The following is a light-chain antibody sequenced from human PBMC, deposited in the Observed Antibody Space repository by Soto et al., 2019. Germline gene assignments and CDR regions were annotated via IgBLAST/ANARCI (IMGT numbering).Light chain of an antibody. V-gene: IGKV3-20*01. CDR2: GAS. CDR1: QSVSSNY. Sequence: EIVLTQSPGTLSLSPGERATLSCRASQSVSSNYLAWYQQKPGQAPRLLIYGASSRATGIPDRFSGRGSGTEFTLTIRRLEPEDVAVFYCQQYGSSPRTFGQGIKVEI. J-gene: IGKJ1*01. CDR3: QQYGSSPRT.